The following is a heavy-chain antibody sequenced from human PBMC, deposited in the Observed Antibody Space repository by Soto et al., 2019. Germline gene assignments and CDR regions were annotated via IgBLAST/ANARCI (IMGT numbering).Heavy chain of an antibody. Sequence: SETLSLTCTVSGGSVSSGSYYWSWIRQPPGKGLEWIGYIHYSGSTNYNPSLKGRVTMSVDTSKNQFSLKLTSVNTADTAIYYCTRGGDPYKTGHWGQGTLVTVSS. CDR2: IHYSGST. CDR3: TRGGDPYKTGH. V-gene: IGHV4-61*01. J-gene: IGHJ4*02. CDR1: GGSVSSGSYY. D-gene: IGHD2-21*01.